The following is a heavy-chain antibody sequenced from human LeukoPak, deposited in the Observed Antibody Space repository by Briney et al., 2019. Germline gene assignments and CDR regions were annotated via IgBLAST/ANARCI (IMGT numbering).Heavy chain of an antibody. J-gene: IGHJ4*02. CDR3: ARVGAVAGLYFDY. V-gene: IGHV4-59*01. CDR1: GGSISSYY. CDR2: IYYSGST. Sequence: PSETLSLTCTVSGGSISSYYWSWIRQPPGKGLEWTGYIYYSGSTNYNPSLKSRVTISVDTSKNQFSLKLSSVTAADTAVYYCARVGAVAGLYFDYWGQGTLVTVSS. D-gene: IGHD6-19*01.